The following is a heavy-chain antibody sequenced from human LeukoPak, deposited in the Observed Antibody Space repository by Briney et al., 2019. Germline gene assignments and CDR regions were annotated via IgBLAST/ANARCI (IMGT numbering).Heavy chain of an antibody. CDR2: IYYSGCT. J-gene: IGHJ6*02. Sequence: SETLSLTCTVSGGSISSYYWSWIRQPPGKGLEWIGYIYYSGCTNYNPSLKSRVTISVDTSKNQFSLRLSSVTAADTAVYYCARVAAKGYYYNMDVWGQGTTVTVSS. V-gene: IGHV4-59*01. CDR3: ARVAAKGYYYNMDV. CDR1: GGSISSYY.